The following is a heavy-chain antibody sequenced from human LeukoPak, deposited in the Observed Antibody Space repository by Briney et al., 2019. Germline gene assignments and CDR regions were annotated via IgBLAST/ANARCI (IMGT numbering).Heavy chain of an antibody. Sequence: GGSLRLSCAASGFTFSNAWMTWVRQAPGKGLEWFGRIKSKTDGGTIDYAAPVKGRFTISRDDSKNTLYLQMNSLKTADTAVYYCSARIVVAGTFCWGQGTLVTVSS. D-gene: IGHD6-19*01. J-gene: IGHJ4*02. CDR2: IKSKTDGGTI. CDR3: SARIVVAGTFC. CDR1: GFTFSNAW. V-gene: IGHV3-15*01.